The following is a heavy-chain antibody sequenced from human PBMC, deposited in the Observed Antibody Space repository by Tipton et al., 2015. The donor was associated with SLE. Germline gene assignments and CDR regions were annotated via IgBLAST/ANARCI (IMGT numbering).Heavy chain of an antibody. D-gene: IGHD4-17*01. Sequence: TLSLTCAVYGGSFSGYYWSWIRQPPGKGLEWIGEINHSGSTNYNPSLKSRVTISVDTSKNQFSLKLSSVTAADTAVYYCAGDYGDYGYWGQGTLVTVSS. CDR1: GGSFSGYY. CDR3: AGDYGDYGY. J-gene: IGHJ4*02. V-gene: IGHV4-34*01. CDR2: INHSGST.